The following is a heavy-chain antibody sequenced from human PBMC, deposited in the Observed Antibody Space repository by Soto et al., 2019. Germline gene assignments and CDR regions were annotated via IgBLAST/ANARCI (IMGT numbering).Heavy chain of an antibody. CDR1: GGTFSSYT. V-gene: IGHV1-69*02. CDR3: ASGPGGYRFDY. J-gene: IGHJ4*02. Sequence: QVQLVQSGAEVKKPGSSVKVSCKASGGTFSSYTISWVRQAPGQGLEWMGRIIPILGIANYAQKFQGRVTITADKSTSTAYMELSSLRSEYTAVYYCASGPGGYRFDYWGQGTLVTVSS. CDR2: IIPILGIA. D-gene: IGHD6-25*01.